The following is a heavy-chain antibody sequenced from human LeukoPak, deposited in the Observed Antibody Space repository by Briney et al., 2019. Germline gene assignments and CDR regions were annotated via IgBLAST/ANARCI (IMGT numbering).Heavy chain of an antibody. D-gene: IGHD1-7*01. J-gene: IGHJ4*02. CDR3: ARDMTGTTPTFDY. CDR2: IYYSGST. Sequence: KPSETLSLTCTVSGGSISSYNWSWIRQPPGKGLEWIGYIYYSGSTNYNPSLKSRVTISVDTSKNQFSLKLSSVTAADTAVYYCARDMTGTTPTFDYWGQGTLVTVSS. V-gene: IGHV4-59*01. CDR1: GGSISSYN.